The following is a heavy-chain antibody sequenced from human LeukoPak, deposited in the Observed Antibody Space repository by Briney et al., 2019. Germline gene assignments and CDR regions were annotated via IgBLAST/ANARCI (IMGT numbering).Heavy chain of an antibody. Sequence: ASVKVSCKASGYTFTNYDINWVRQATGQGLEWMGWMNPKSGNTGYAQKFQGRVIMTRDTSISTAYMELTSLRSEDTAVYYCARAGIGFYYYMDVWGKGTTVTISS. CDR3: ARAGIGFYYYMDV. V-gene: IGHV1-8*01. CDR1: GYTFTNYD. CDR2: MNPKSGNT. D-gene: IGHD3-3*01. J-gene: IGHJ6*03.